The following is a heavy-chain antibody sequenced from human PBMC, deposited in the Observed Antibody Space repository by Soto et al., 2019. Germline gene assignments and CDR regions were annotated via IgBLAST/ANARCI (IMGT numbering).Heavy chain of an antibody. V-gene: IGHV3-48*01. J-gene: IGHJ6*03. CDR3: ARDIRCGSNWYYYMAV. D-gene: IGHD7-27*01. CDR1: GFILSDCA. Sequence: EVQLVESGGGLVQPGGSLRLSCATSGFILSDCAMNWVRQAPGKGLEWVSYISSSSSVIDYADSVKGRFTLSRDNARKSLYLQMNSLRAEDTAVYYCARDIRCGSNWYYYMAVWGKGTTVTVSS. CDR2: ISSSSSVI.